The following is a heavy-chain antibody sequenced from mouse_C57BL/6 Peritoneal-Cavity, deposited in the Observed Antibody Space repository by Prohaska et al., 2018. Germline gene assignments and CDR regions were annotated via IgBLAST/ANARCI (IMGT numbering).Heavy chain of an antibody. J-gene: IGHJ2*01. CDR2: IYTGSGST. CDR3: ARDDYADY. Sequence: FTFTSSWITSVKRRPGQGLEWIGDIYTGSGSTNYNEKFKSKATLTVDTSASAAYKQLSSLTSEESAVYYCARDDYADYWGQGTTLTVSS. V-gene: IGHV1-55*01. CDR1: FTFTSSW.